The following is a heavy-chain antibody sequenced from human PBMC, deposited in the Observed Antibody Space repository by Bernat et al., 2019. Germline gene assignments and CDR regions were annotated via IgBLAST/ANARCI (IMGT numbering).Heavy chain of an antibody. CDR3: ARRIAVAGTFDY. CDR1: GYRFTSYW. J-gene: IGHJ4*02. D-gene: IGHD6-19*01. CDR2: IDPSDSYT. V-gene: IGHV5-10-1*03. Sequence: EVQLVQSGAEVKKPGESLRISCKGSGYRFTSYWISWVRQMSGEGLEWMGTIDPSDSYTNYSPSFQGHVTISADKSISTAYLQWSSLNASDTAMYYCARRIAVAGTFDYWGQGTLVTVSS.